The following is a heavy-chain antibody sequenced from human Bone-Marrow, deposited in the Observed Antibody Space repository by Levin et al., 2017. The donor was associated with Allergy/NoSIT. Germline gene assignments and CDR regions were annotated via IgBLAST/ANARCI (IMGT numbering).Heavy chain of an antibody. V-gene: IGHV3-30*18. J-gene: IGHJ6*02. CDR2: ISYDGSNK. Sequence: QPGGSLRLSCAASGFTFSSYGMHWVRQAPGKGLEWVAVISYDGSNKYYADSVKGRFTISRDNSKNTLYLQMNSLRAEDTAVYYCAKDLWSSSHGMDVWGQGTTVTVSS. D-gene: IGHD6-6*01. CDR1: GFTFSSYG. CDR3: AKDLWSSSHGMDV.